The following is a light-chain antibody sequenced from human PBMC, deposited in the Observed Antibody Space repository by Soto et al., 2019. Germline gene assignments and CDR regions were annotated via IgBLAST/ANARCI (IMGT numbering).Light chain of an antibody. CDR3: CSYAGSYTYV. J-gene: IGLJ1*01. CDR2: DVS. Sequence: QSALTQPRSVSGSPGQSVTISCTGTSSDVGGYNYVSWYQQHPGKAPKLMIYDVSKRPSGVPDRFSGSKSGNTASLTISGLQAEGEGDYYCCSYAGSYTYVFGTGTKLTVL. CDR1: SSDVGGYNY. V-gene: IGLV2-11*01.